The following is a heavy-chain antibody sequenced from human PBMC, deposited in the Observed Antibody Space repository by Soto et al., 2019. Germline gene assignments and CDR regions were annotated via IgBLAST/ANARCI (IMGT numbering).Heavy chain of an antibody. CDR1: GFTFSGSA. J-gene: IGHJ3*02. V-gene: IGHV3-73*01. CDR3: TSTSDDSDAFDI. Sequence: VQLVESGGGLVQPGGSLKLSCAASGFTFSGSAMHWVRQASGKGLEWVGRIRSKANSYATAYAASVKGRFTISRDDSKNTAYLQMNSLKTEDTAVYYCTSTSDDSDAFDIWGQGTMVTVSS. CDR2: IRSKANSYAT. D-gene: IGHD3-3*01.